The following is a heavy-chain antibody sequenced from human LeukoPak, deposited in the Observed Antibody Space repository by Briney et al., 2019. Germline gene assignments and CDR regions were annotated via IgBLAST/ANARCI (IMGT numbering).Heavy chain of an antibody. V-gene: IGHV1-2*02. CDR2: INPNSGGT. CDR3: ARALITMVRGVIIKFGY. J-gene: IGHJ4*02. Sequence: ASVKVSCKASGGTFSSYAISWVRQAPGQGLEWMGWINPNSGGTNYAQKFQGRVTMTGDTSISTAYMELSRLRSDDTAVYYCARALITMVRGVIIKFGYWGQGTLVTVSS. D-gene: IGHD3-10*01. CDR1: GGTFSSYA.